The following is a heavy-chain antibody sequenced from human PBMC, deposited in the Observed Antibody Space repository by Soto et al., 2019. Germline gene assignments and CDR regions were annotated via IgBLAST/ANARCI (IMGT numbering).Heavy chain of an antibody. Sequence: ASVKVSCKASGYTFTSYAMHWVRQAPGQRLEWMGWINAGNGNTKYSQKFQGRVTITRDTSASTAYMELSSLRSEDTAVYYCAGALDVAADNWFDPWGQGTLVTVSS. J-gene: IGHJ5*02. V-gene: IGHV1-3*01. CDR2: INAGNGNT. D-gene: IGHD6-13*01. CDR3: AGALDVAADNWFDP. CDR1: GYTFTSYA.